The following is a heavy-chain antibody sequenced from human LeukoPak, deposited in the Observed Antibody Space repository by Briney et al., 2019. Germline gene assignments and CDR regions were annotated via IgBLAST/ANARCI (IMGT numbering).Heavy chain of an antibody. CDR3: ARENVGATTYY. CDR2: IYSGGST. V-gene: IGHV3-53*01. Sequence: GGSLRLSCAASGFTVSSNYMSWVRQAPGKGLEWVSVIYSGGSTYYTDSVKGRFTISRDNSKNTLYLQMNSLRAEDTAVYYCARENVGATTYYWGQGTLVTVSS. CDR1: GFTVSSNY. J-gene: IGHJ4*02. D-gene: IGHD1-26*01.